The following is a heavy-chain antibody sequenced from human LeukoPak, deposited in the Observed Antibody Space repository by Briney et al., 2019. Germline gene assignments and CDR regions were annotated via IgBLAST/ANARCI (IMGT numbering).Heavy chain of an antibody. CDR2: LHSDGSNT. D-gene: IGHD1-26*01. CDR3: ARERGGYPGHFDY. Sequence: GGSLRLSCAASGFTFSGFWMHWVRQAPGKGQLWISRLHSDGSNTDYADSVKGRFTISRDNAKNTLYLQMNSLSAEDTAVYYCARERGGYPGHFDYWGQGTLVTVSS. V-gene: IGHV3-74*01. J-gene: IGHJ4*02. CDR1: GFTFSGFW.